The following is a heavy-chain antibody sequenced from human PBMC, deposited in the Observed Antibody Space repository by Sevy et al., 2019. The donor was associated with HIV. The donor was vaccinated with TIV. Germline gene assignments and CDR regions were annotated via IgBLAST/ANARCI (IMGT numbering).Heavy chain of an antibody. CDR1: GYIFSSYG. CDR2: LSYDERNK. Sequence: GGSLRLSCAASGYIFSSYGIHWVRQAPGKGLEWVAFLSYDERNKYYADSVKGRLPISGDSSKNTFYLQTNNLRADDTAAYYCAKDRDVLLVPSTMRDEYPGYGMDVWGQGTTVTVSS. CDR3: AKDRDVLLVPSTMRDEYPGYGMDV. D-gene: IGHD2-2*01. J-gene: IGHJ6*02. V-gene: IGHV3-30*18.